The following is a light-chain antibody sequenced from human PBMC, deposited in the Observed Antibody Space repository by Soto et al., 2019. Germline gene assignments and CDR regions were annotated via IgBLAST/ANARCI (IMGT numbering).Light chain of an antibody. CDR2: WAS. Sequence: DIVMTQSPDSLAVSLGERATINCKSSQSVLYSSNNKNYLAWYQQKPGQPPKLLIYWASTRESGVPDRFSGNGSGTDFTLTISSLQAEDVGVYYYQLYYSTLPLTFGGGTKVEIK. CDR1: QSVLYSSNNKNY. CDR3: QLYYSTLPLT. V-gene: IGKV4-1*01. J-gene: IGKJ4*01.